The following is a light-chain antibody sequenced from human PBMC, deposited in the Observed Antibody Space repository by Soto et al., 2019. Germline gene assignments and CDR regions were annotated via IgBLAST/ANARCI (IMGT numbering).Light chain of an antibody. CDR3: QQYSDLPYT. V-gene: IGKV3-20*01. Sequence: EIVLTQSPGTLSLSPRERATLSCRASQSVSSRNLAWYQQKPGQAPRLLIYGASSRATGIPDRFSGSGSVTDFTLTINRLEPEDFAVYYCQQYSDLPYTFAQGTKLEVK. CDR2: GAS. J-gene: IGKJ2*01. CDR1: QSVSSRN.